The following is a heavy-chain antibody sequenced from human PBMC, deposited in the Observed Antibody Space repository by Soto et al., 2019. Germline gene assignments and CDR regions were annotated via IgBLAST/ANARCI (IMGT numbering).Heavy chain of an antibody. V-gene: IGHV4-30-4*01. CDR3: AICQVTFYDILTSFDY. D-gene: IGHD3-9*01. Sequence: PSETLSLTCTVSGGSISSGDYYWSWIRQPPGKGLEWIGYIYYSGSTYYNPSLKSRVTISVDTSKNQFSLKLSSVTAADTAVYYCAICQVTFYDILTSFDYWDKGTLGTGAS. J-gene: IGHJ4*02. CDR1: GGSISSGDYY. CDR2: IYYSGST.